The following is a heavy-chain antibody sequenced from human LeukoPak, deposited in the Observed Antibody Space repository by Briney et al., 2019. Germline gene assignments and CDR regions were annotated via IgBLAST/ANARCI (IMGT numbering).Heavy chain of an antibody. V-gene: IGHV3-23*01. CDR3: VRTKNEYCSSSSCVFAGFDP. Sequence: GGSLRLSCAASGFTFSSYAMNWVRQAPGKGLEWVSAISGSGDRRNYADSVKGRFTISRDISKNTLYLQMNSLKASDTAMYYCVRTKNEYCSSSSCVFAGFDPWGQGTLVTVSS. D-gene: IGHD2-2*01. J-gene: IGHJ5*02. CDR2: ISGSGDRR. CDR1: GFTFSSYA.